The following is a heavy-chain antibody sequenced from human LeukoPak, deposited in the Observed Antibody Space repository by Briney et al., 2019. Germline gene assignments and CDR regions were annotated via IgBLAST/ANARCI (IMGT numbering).Heavy chain of an antibody. D-gene: IGHD2-2*02. Sequence: GGSLRLSCAASGFTFSSYAMGWVRQAPGKGLEWVSAISGSGGSTYYADSVKGRFTISRDNSKNTLYLQMNSLRAEDTAVYYCAKVGGSCSSTSCYTNAFDIWGQGTMVTVSS. CDR1: GFTFSSYA. V-gene: IGHV3-23*01. J-gene: IGHJ3*02. CDR3: AKVGGSCSSTSCYTNAFDI. CDR2: ISGSGGST.